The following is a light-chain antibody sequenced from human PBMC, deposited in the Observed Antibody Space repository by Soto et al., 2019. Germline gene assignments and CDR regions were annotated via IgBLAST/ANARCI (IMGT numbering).Light chain of an antibody. V-gene: IGKV3-20*01. CDR3: QQYGSLSWT. Sequence: EIVLTQSPGTLSLSPGERATLSCRASQSVSSSYLAWYQQKPGHAPRRLIYGASSRATGIPDRFSGSGSGTDFTLTISRLEPEDFAVYYCQQYGSLSWTFGQGTKVDNK. J-gene: IGKJ1*01. CDR1: QSVSSSY. CDR2: GAS.